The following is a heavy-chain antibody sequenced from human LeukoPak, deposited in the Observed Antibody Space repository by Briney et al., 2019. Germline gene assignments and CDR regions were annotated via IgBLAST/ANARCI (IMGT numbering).Heavy chain of an antibody. V-gene: IGHV3-23*01. Sequence: PGGSLRLSCAASGFTVSTNYMSWVRQAPGKGLEWVSAISGHGSNTYYADSVKGRFTVSRDNSKNTLYLQMNSLRVEDTAVYYCVKGMASGWGYYYYYGMDVWGQGTTVTVSS. J-gene: IGHJ6*02. CDR3: VKGMASGWGYYYYYGMDV. CDR1: GFTVSTNY. CDR2: ISGHGSNT. D-gene: IGHD6-19*01.